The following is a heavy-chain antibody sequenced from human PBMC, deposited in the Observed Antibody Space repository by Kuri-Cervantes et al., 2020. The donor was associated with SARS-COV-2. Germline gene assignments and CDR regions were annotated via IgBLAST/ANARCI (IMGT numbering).Heavy chain of an antibody. V-gene: IGHV3-15*07. J-gene: IGHJ5*02. D-gene: IGHD4-17*01. Sequence: GSLRLSCTASGFTFINAWMTWVRQAPGKGLEWVCRIRSKTDGGTTDYAAPVKGRFTISRDDSKNTVYLHMNRLEIEDTAVYFCTTDDSVESHDYGGTWGQGTLVTVSS. CDR1: GFTFINAW. CDR3: TTDDSVESHDYGGT. CDR2: IRSKTDGGTT.